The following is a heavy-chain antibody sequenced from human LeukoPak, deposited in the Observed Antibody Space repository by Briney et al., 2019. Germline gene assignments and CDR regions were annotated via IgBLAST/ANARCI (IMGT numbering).Heavy chain of an antibody. Sequence: PSETLSLTCTVSAGSISGYYWNWIRQPPGKGLEWIGYIFYSGSTDYYPSLKSRVTISVDTSKNQFSLTLDSVTEIDTAMYYCARNQAVAANRGASDVWGQGTMVTVSS. CDR3: ARNQAVAANRGASDV. D-gene: IGHD6-19*01. CDR1: AGSISGYY. J-gene: IGHJ3*01. CDR2: IFYSGST. V-gene: IGHV4-59*08.